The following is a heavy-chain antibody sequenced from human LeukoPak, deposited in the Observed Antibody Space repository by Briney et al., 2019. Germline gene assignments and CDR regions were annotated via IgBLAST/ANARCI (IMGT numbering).Heavy chain of an antibody. V-gene: IGHV3-9*01. D-gene: IGHD3-10*01. CDR3: AKGLLWFGELSAFDY. CDR1: GFTFDDYA. Sequence: GGSLRLSCAASGFTFDDYAMHWVRQAPGKGLEWVSGISWNSGSIGYAGSVKGRFTISRDNAKNSLYLQMNSLRDEDTALYYCAKGLLWFGELSAFDYWGQGTLVTVSS. CDR2: ISWNSGSI. J-gene: IGHJ4*02.